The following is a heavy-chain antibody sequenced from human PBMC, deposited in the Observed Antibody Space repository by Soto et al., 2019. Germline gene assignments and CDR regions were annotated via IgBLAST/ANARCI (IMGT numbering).Heavy chain of an antibody. J-gene: IGHJ4*02. D-gene: IGHD6-6*01. V-gene: IGHV4-61*01. Sequence: QVQLQESGPGLVKPSETLSLTCSVSGGSVNSDNYYWSWIRQPPGKGLEWIACIYNGKYRKYNPPLKSLVTISADPSKNKFSLKLRSLSAADTAVYYCARDGNPNSSSPFDIDYWGRGTLVTGSS. CDR2: IYNGKYR. CDR1: GGSVNSDNYY. CDR3: ARDGNPNSSSPFDIDY.